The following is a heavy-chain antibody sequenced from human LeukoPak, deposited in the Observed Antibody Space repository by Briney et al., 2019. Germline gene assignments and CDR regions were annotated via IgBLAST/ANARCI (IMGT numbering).Heavy chain of an antibody. CDR3: AKDLTIVVVAATWTFDY. CDR2: ISGTGAST. J-gene: IGHJ4*02. CDR1: GFAFSNYA. Sequence: GGSLRLSCAASGFAFSNYAMNWVRQAPGKGLEWASSISGTGASTYYADSVKGRFTISRDNSKDTLYLQMNRLRAEDTALYYCAKDLTIVVVAATWTFDYWGQGTLVTVSS. V-gene: IGHV3-23*01. D-gene: IGHD2-15*01.